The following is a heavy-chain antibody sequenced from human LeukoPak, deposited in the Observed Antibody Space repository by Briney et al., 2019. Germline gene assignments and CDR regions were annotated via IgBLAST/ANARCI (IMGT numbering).Heavy chain of an antibody. CDR2: ISSTSSFI. CDR1: GFTFSAYS. J-gene: IGHJ4*02. V-gene: IGHV3-21*04. D-gene: IGHD6-6*01. CDR3: ARVDGSSLSRARFDY. Sequence: GGSLRLSCAASGFTFSAYSIHWVRQAPGKGLEWVSSISSTSSFIFYADSVKGRFTISRDNADNSLYLQMNSLRAEDTAIYYCARVDGSSLSRARFDYWGPGTLVTVSS.